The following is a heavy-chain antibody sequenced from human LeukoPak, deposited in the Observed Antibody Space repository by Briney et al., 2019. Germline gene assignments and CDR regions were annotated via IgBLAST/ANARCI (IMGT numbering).Heavy chain of an antibody. CDR2: ISWISGSI. CDR3: AKDIRSLRYYYDSSPAFDY. CDR1: GFTFDDYA. J-gene: IGHJ4*02. V-gene: IGHV3-9*01. D-gene: IGHD3-22*01. Sequence: GGSLRLSCAASGFTFDDYAMHWVRQAPGKGLEWVSGISWISGSIGYADSVKGRFTISRDNAKNSLYLQMNSLRAEDTALYYCAKDIRSLRYYYDSSPAFDYWGQGTLVTVSS.